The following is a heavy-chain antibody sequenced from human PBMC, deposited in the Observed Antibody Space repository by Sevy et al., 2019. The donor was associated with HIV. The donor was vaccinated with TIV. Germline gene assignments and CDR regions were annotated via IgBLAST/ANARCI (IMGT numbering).Heavy chain of an antibody. J-gene: IGHJ4*02. V-gene: IGHV3-53*01. CDR1: GFDVGTNY. CDR2: IYSSGDT. Sequence: GGSLRLSCEASGFDVGTNYMNWVRQAPGRGLEWVSVIYSSGDTDYADSVKDRFTIVRANSSNTLYLQINSLRAEDTAVYYCASSLLYLYESNGHYPLDYWGQGTLVTVSS. D-gene: IGHD3-22*01. CDR3: ASSLLYLYESNGHYPLDY.